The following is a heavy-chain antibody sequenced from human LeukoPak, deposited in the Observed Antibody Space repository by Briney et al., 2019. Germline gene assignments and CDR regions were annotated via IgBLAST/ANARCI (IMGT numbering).Heavy chain of an antibody. CDR1: GFTFSTYN. V-gene: IGHV3-21*01. D-gene: IGHD5-18*01. Sequence: GGSLRLSCAASGFTFSTYNMNWVRQAPGKGLEWVSSITSSSSYIYYADSVKGRFTISRDNAKNSPYLQMNSLRAEDTAVYYCAKGPYSYGFYYFDYWGQGTLVTVSS. CDR2: ITSSSSYI. CDR3: AKGPYSYGFYYFDY. J-gene: IGHJ4*02.